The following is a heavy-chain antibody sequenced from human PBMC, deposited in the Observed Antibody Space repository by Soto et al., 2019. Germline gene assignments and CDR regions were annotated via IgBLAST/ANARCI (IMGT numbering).Heavy chain of an antibody. CDR1: GGSFSGYY. V-gene: IGHV4-34*01. J-gene: IGHJ4*02. CDR2: INHSGST. CDR3: ARASGYSSSSCPDY. Sequence: PSETLSLTCAVYGGSFSGYYWTWTRQPPGKGLEWIGEINHSGSTNYNPSLKSRVTISVDTSKNQFSLKLSSVTAADTAVYYCARASGYSSSSCPDYWGQGTLVTVSS. D-gene: IGHD6-6*01.